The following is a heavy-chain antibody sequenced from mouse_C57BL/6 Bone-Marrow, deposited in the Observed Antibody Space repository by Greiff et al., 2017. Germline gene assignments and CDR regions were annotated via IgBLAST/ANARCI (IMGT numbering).Heavy chain of an antibody. CDR1: GFTFSSYA. D-gene: IGHD2-3*01. Sequence: EVKLVESGEGLVKPGGSLKLSCAASGFTFSSYAMSWVRQTPEKRLEWVAYISSGGDYIYYADTMKGRFTISRDNARNTLYLQMSSLKSEDTAMYYCTRGIYDGYLYYYAMDYWGQGTSVTVSS. CDR3: TRGIYDGYLYYYAMDY. J-gene: IGHJ4*01. CDR2: ISSGGDYI. V-gene: IGHV5-9-1*02.